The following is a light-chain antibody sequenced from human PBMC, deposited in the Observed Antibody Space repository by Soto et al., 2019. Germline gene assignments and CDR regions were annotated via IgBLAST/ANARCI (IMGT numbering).Light chain of an antibody. CDR3: QQYGRSPFT. CDR2: GAS. J-gene: IGKJ2*01. Sequence: EVVLTQSPVTLSLSPGERATLSCRASQRIANNFLAWFQQKPGQPPTLLIYGASTRASGIPDRFSDSGSGTDFALTISRLEPGDFAVYYCQQYGRSPFTFGQGTKLQSK. V-gene: IGKV3-20*01. CDR1: QRIANNF.